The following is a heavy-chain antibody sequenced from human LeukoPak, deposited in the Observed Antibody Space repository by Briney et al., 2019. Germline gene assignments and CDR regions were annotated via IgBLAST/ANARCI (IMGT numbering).Heavy chain of an antibody. D-gene: IGHD5-24*01. V-gene: IGHV3-48*02. CDR2: IGSGSATI. CDR1: GFTFTSYS. Sequence: PGGSLRLSRAASGFTFTSYSMNWVRQAPGKGLEWLSYIGSGSATIYYADSVKGRFTISRDNAKNSLYLQMNSLRDEDTAVYYCARADRDGNKRFLDWGQGTVVTVSS. CDR3: ARADRDGNKRFLD. J-gene: IGHJ4*02.